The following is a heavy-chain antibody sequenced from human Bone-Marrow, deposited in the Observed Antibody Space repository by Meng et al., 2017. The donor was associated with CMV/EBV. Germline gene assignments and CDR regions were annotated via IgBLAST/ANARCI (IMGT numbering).Heavy chain of an antibody. CDR3: ARDIYCSSTSCSWNWFDP. J-gene: IGHJ5*02. D-gene: IGHD2-2*01. V-gene: IGHV3-21*01. Sequence: GEPLKISCAASGFTFSSYSMNWVRQAPGKGLEWVSSISSSSSYIYYADSVKGRFTISRDNAKNSLYLQMNSLRAEDTAVYYCARDIYCSSTSCSWNWFDPWGQGTLVTVSS. CDR2: ISSSSSYI. CDR1: GFTFSSYS.